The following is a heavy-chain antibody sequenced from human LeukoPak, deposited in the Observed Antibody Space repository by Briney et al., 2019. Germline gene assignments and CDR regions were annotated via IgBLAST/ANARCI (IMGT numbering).Heavy chain of an antibody. V-gene: IGHV1-3*01. J-gene: IGHJ4*02. D-gene: IGHD2-21*01. CDR1: GYTFTNCV. CDR2: INAGNGDT. Sequence: GASVKVSCKASGYTFTNCVIHWVRQAPGQRPEWMGWINAGNGDTKYSHHFQGRVTITRDTSASTAYMEMSSLTSEDTALYYCARDDCGDTCYPGGYWGQGTLVTVSS. CDR3: ARDDCGDTCYPGGY.